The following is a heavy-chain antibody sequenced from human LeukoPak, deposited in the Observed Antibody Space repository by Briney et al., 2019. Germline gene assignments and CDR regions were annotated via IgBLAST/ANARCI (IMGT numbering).Heavy chain of an antibody. Sequence: GGSLRLSCAASGSTFSTANWGWVGQAPGKGLEGVSVIYSGGSTDYADSVKGRFTISRDNSKNTLYLQMNSLRAEDTAVYYCARGRRSSGWYTLDSWGQGTLVTVSS. CDR3: ARGRRSSGWYTLDS. V-gene: IGHV3-66*01. D-gene: IGHD6-19*01. J-gene: IGHJ5*01. CDR2: IYSGGST. CDR1: GSTFSTAN.